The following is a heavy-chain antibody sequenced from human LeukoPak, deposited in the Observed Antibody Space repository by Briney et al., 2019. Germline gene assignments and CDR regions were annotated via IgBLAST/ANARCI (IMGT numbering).Heavy chain of an antibody. CDR2: IKHDGSEK. D-gene: IGHD3-16*01. Sequence: GGSLRLSCAASGLTLSGQWMNWVRQAPGQGLEWVANIKHDGSEKYYVDSVKGRFTISRDDAKNSLSLQMNSVRAEDTAVYYCAYTNNLKYWGQGTLVTVSS. V-gene: IGHV3-7*01. CDR3: AYTNNLKY. CDR1: GLTLSGQW. J-gene: IGHJ4*02.